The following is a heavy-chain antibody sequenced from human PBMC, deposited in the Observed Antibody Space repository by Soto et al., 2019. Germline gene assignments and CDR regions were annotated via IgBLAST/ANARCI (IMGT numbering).Heavy chain of an antibody. CDR1: GFTFSSYG. CDR3: ARECRFLECYGMDV. Sequence: PGGSLRLSCAASGFTFSSYGMHWVRQAPGKGLEWVAVIWYDGSNKYYADSVKGRFTISRDNSKNTLYLQMNSLRAEDTAVYYCARECRFLECYGMDVWGQGTTVTVS. D-gene: IGHD3-3*01. J-gene: IGHJ6*02. CDR2: IWYDGSNK. V-gene: IGHV3-33*01.